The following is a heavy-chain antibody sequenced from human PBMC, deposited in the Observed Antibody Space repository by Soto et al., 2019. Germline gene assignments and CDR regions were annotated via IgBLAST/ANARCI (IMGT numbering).Heavy chain of an antibody. J-gene: IGHJ4*02. D-gene: IGHD2-2*01. CDR1: GYTLTELS. CDR3: ATRNEVPAGYFDY. V-gene: IGHV1-24*01. CDR2: FDPEDGET. Sequence: ASGKVSCKVSGYTLTELSMHWVRQAPGKGLEWMGGFDPEDGETIYAQKFQGRVTMTEDTSTDTAYMELSSLRSEDTAVYYCATRNEVPAGYFDYWGQGTLVTVSP.